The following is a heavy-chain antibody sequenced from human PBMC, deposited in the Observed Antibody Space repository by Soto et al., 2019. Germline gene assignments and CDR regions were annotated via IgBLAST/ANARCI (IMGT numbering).Heavy chain of an antibody. CDR1: GFTFSSYW. D-gene: IGHD2-2*01. Sequence: VGSLRLSCAASGFTFSSYWMSWVRQAPGKGLEWVANIKQDGSEKYYVDSVKGRFTISRDNAKNSLYLQMNSLRAEDTAVYYCARDPSIVLVPAATYYYYYYGMDVWGQGTTVTVSS. CDR2: IKQDGSEK. V-gene: IGHV3-7*01. CDR3: ARDPSIVLVPAATYYYYYYGMDV. J-gene: IGHJ6*02.